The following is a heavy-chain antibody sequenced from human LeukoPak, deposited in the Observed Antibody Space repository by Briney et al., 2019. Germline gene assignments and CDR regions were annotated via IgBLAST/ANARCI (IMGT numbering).Heavy chain of an antibody. Sequence: PGGSLRLSCAASRFTFTNYSMNWVRQAPGKGLEWVSSISSLSNYIYYADSVKGRFTISRDNAKNSLLLQMNSLRAEDTAVYYCARGTPTTRDFDYWGQGTLVTVSS. J-gene: IGHJ4*02. CDR3: ARGTPTTRDFDY. CDR2: ISSLSNYI. V-gene: IGHV3-21*01. D-gene: IGHD4-11*01. CDR1: RFTFTNYS.